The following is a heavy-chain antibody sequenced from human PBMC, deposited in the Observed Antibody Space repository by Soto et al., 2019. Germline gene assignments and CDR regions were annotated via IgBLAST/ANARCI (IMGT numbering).Heavy chain of an antibody. Sequence: SETLSLTCTVSGGSLSSYYLSWIRQPTGKGLEWIGYIYYSGSTNYNPSLKSRVTISVDTSKNQFSLELSSVTAADTAVYYCAREGAARGYYYYGMDVWGQGTTVTVSS. V-gene: IGHV4-59*01. CDR1: GGSLSSYY. CDR3: AREGAARGYYYYGMDV. J-gene: IGHJ6*02. D-gene: IGHD3-16*01. CDR2: IYYSGST.